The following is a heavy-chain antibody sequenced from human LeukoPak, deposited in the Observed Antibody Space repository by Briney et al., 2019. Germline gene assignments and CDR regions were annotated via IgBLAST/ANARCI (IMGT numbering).Heavy chain of an antibody. CDR1: GFSFTDYP. V-gene: IGHV3-48*02. D-gene: IGHD3-9*01. CDR3: ATDQRYAFDY. J-gene: IGHJ4*02. CDR2: IRTTAEGAKYA. Sequence: TGRSLRLSCATSGFSFTDYPMNWVRQAPGKGLEWISNIRTTAEGAKYAYYADSVKGRVTISRDDGENTLYLHMNSLRDDDTAVYYCATDQRYAFDYWGQGILVTVSS.